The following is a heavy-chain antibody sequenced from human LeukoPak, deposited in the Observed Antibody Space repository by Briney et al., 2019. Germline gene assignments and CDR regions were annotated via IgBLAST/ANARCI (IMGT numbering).Heavy chain of an antibody. CDR2: INPNSGGT. Sequence: ASVKVSCKASGYTSTGYYMHWVRQAPGQGLEWMGRINPNSGGTNYAQKFQGRVTMTRDTSISTAYMELSRLRSDDTAVYYCARGITMIAVEHNGGDYWGQGTLVTVSS. CDR1: GYTSTGYY. CDR3: ARGITMIAVEHNGGDY. V-gene: IGHV1-2*06. D-gene: IGHD3-22*01. J-gene: IGHJ4*02.